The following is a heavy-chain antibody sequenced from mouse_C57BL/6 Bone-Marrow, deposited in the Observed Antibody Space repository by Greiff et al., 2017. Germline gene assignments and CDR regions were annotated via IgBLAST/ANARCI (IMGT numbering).Heavy chain of an antibody. CDR2: IDPKIGDT. Sequence: VQLKQSGAELVRPGASVKLSCTASGFNIKDDYIHWVKQRPEQGLEWIGWIDPKIGDTEYASKFQGKATITSDTSSTTAYLQLSSLTSEDTAVYYCSSFDGNYFDFWGQGTPLTVAS. V-gene: IGHV14-4*01. J-gene: IGHJ2*01. CDR1: GFNIKDDY. D-gene: IGHD2-3*01. CDR3: SSFDGNYFDF.